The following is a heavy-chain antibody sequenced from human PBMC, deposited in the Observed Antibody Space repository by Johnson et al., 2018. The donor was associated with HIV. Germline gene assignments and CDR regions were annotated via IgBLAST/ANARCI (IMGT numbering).Heavy chain of an antibody. J-gene: IGHJ3*02. CDR3: ATGRIAARPI. CDR2: SGSGGST. Sequence: QVQLVESGGGLVQPGGSLRLSCAASGFTVSSNYMSWVRQAPGKGLEWVSAISGSGGSTYYADSVKGRFTISRDNAKNSLYLQMNSLRAEDTAVYYCATGRIAARPIWGQGTMVTVSS. CDR1: GFTVSSNY. D-gene: IGHD6-6*01. V-gene: IGHV3-11*04.